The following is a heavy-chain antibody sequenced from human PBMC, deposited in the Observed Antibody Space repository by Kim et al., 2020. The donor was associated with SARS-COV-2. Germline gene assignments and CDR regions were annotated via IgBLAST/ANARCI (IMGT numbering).Heavy chain of an antibody. V-gene: IGHV3-48*04. Sequence: GGSLRLSCAASGFTFSSYSMNWVRQAPGKGLEWVSYISSSSSTIYYADSVKGRFTISRDNAKNSLYLQMNSLRAEDTAAYYCARGRGPNWFDPWGQGTLVTVSS. D-gene: IGHD3-10*01. CDR2: ISSSSSTI. J-gene: IGHJ5*02. CDR1: GFTFSSYS. CDR3: ARGRGPNWFDP.